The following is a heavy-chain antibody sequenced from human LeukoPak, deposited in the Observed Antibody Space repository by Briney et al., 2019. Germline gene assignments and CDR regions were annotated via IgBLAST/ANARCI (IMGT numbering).Heavy chain of an antibody. J-gene: IGHJ4*02. V-gene: IGHV3-30-3*01. CDR2: TSSDLNVK. Sequence: AGGSLRLSCAASGFTFRNYVIHWVRQAPGKGLEWVAVTSSDLNVKLYADSVKGRFTISRDNSRSTLYLQMNSLRPEGTAIYYCAREGYYGSGSPPSLYFDYWGQGTLVTVSS. CDR1: GFTFRNYV. D-gene: IGHD3-10*01. CDR3: AREGYYGSGSPPSLYFDY.